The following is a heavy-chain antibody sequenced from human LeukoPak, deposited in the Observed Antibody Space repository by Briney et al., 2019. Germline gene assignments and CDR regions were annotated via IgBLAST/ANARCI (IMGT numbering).Heavy chain of an antibody. CDR2: INHSGST. J-gene: IGHJ4*02. V-gene: IGHV4-34*01. CDR3: ARGPGTWYYY. Sequence: SETLSLTCAVYGGSFSGYYWSWIRQPPGKGLEWIGEINHSGSTNYNPSLRSRVTISIDTSKNQFSLKLSSVTAADTALYYCARGPGTWYYYWGQGTLVTVSS. D-gene: IGHD6-13*01. CDR1: GGSFSGYY.